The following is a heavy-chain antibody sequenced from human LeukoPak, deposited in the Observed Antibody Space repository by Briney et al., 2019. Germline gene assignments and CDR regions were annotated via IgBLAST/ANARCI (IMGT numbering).Heavy chain of an antibody. CDR2: ISFDAYNR. J-gene: IGHJ4*02. D-gene: IGHD5-24*01. V-gene: IGHV3-30-3*01. CDR1: GFPFSAYA. Sequence: GTSLRLSCTASGFPFSAYAMHWVRQAPGKGLEWVSSISFDAYNRHYADSVKGRFTISRDNPKNTLYLEMNSLRIEGTAMYYCARDETSIEVAGSVGYWGQGTPVTVSS. CDR3: ARDETSIEVAGSVGY.